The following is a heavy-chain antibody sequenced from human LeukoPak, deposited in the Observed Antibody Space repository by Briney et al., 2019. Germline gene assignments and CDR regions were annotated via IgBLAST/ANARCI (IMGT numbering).Heavy chain of an antibody. CDR1: GGSISSGDYP. J-gene: IGHJ4*02. Sequence: SETLSLTCAVFGGSISSGDYPWSWIRQPPGKGLEWIGYIFHTGHTSYNPSLKSRVTISVDMSKNQLSLKLSSVTAADTAVYYCARGFYGSGSQFDYWGQGALVTVSS. CDR3: ARGFYGSGSQFDY. V-gene: IGHV4-30-2*01. CDR2: IFHTGHT. D-gene: IGHD3-10*01.